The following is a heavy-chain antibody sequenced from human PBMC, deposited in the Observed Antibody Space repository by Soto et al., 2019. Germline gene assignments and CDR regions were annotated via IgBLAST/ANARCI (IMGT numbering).Heavy chain of an antibody. D-gene: IGHD6-19*01. CDR2: IIPIFGTA. CDR3: ARDLGIAVAGSRSCYFDL. Sequence: QVQLVQSGAEVKKPGSSVKVSCKASGGTFSSYAISWVRQAPGQGLEWMGGIIPIFGTANYAQKFQGRVTIAADESTSTAYREVRGLRSEDTAVYYCARDLGIAVAGSRSCYFDLWGRGTLVTVSS. V-gene: IGHV1-69*12. CDR1: GGTFSSYA. J-gene: IGHJ2*01.